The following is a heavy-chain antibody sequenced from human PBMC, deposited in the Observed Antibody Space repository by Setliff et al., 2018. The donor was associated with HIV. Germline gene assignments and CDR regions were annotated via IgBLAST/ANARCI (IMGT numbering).Heavy chain of an antibody. CDR2: IYWDDDK. V-gene: IGHV2-5*08. CDR3: AHVNWNDVGAFDI. Sequence: TLSLTCTVSGGSISSYYWSWIRQPPGKALEWLALIYWDDDKRYSPSLKSRLTITKDTSKNQVVLTMTNMDPVDTATYYCAHVNWNDVGAFDIWGQGTMVTVSS. CDR1: GGSISSYYW. J-gene: IGHJ3*02. D-gene: IGHD1-1*01.